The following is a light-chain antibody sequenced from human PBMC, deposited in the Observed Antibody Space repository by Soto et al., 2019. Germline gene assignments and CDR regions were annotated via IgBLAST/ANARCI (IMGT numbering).Light chain of an antibody. V-gene: IGKV3-20*01. Sequence: EIVLTQSPGTLSLSPGEIATLSCRASQSVRSNHLAWYRQKPGQAPRLLIYGTSSRAAGIPDRFSGSGSETDFTLTIARLEPEDFAVYYCQQYGSSPRTFGQGTRLEIK. J-gene: IGKJ5*01. CDR1: QSVRSNH. CDR2: GTS. CDR3: QQYGSSPRT.